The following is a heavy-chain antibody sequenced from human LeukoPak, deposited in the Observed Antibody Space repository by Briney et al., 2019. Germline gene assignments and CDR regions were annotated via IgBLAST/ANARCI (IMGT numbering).Heavy chain of an antibody. D-gene: IGHD3-10*01. Sequence: DPSETLSLTCTVSGGSISSYYWSWLRQPPGKGLECIGYIYYSGSTNYNPSLKSRVTISLDTSKNQFSLKLSSLTAADTAVYYCARRVAGESRAFDIWGQGTMVTVSS. V-gene: IGHV4-59*01. J-gene: IGHJ3*02. CDR1: GGSISSYY. CDR3: ARRVAGESRAFDI. CDR2: IYYSGST.